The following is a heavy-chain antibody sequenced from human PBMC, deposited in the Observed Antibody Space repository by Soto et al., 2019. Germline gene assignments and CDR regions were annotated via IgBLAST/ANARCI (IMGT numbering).Heavy chain of an antibody. V-gene: IGHV3-20*01. CDR2: INWNGGST. CDR1: GFTFDDYG. Sequence: GGSLRLSCAASGFTFDDYGMSWVRQAPGKGLEWVSGINWNGGSTGYADSVKGRFTISRDNAKNSLYLQMNSLRAEDTALYHCASTNYYYYYMDVWGKGTTVTVSS. J-gene: IGHJ6*03. CDR3: ASTNYYYYYMDV. D-gene: IGHD1-26*01.